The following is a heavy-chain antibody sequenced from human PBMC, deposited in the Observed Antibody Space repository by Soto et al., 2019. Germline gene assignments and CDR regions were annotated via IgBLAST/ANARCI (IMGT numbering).Heavy chain of an antibody. V-gene: IGHV1-2*02. J-gene: IGHJ6*02. CDR1: GYTFTGYY. Sequence: ASVKVSCKASGYTFTGYYMHWVRQAPGQGLEWMGWINPNSGGTNYAQKFQGRVTMTRDTSISTAYMELSRLRSDDTAVYYCARASYRYSYGYDYYYGMDVWGQGTTVTVSS. CDR2: INPNSGGT. D-gene: IGHD5-18*01. CDR3: ARASYRYSYGYDYYYGMDV.